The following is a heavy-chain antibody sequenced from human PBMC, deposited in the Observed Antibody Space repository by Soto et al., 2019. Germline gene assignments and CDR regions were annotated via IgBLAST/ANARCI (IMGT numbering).Heavy chain of an antibody. CDR3: ARGGRYSSSSDLTY. CDR1: GYTFTNYG. J-gene: IGHJ4*02. D-gene: IGHD6-6*01. V-gene: IGHV1-18*04. CDR2: MSADSGDT. Sequence: QVKLVQSGPEVKKPGASVKVSCTPSGYTFTNYGVNWVRQAPGQGLEWVGWMSADSGDTKYAQKFECRVTMTTDTSTSTGSLELRSLRFDDCVVDYDARGGRYSSSSDLTYWGQGTLVTVAS.